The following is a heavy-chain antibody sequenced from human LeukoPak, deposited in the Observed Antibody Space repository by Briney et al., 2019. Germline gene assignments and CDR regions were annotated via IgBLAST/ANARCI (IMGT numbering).Heavy chain of an antibody. CDR1: GFTFSSYA. CDR3: AKTQYSLFGWFDP. D-gene: IGHD3-3*02. Sequence: PGGSLRLSCAASGFTFSSYAMSWVRQAPGKGLEWVSVISDSGGSTYYADSVKGRFTISRDNSKNTLYLQMNSLRAEDTAVYYCAKTQYSLFGWFDPWGQGTLVTVSS. V-gene: IGHV3-23*01. J-gene: IGHJ5*02. CDR2: ISDSGGST.